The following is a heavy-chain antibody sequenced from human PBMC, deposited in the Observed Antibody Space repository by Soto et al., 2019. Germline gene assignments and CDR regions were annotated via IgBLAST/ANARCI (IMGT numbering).Heavy chain of an antibody. CDR2: FIAGFGNT. Sequence: SVKVSCKASGSTIKSYVFSWVRQAPGQGLEWMGGFIAGFGNTNYAQKFQGRVTITRDTSASTAYMELSSLRSEDTAVYYCARDRAGTTSSWFDPWGQGTLVTVSS. D-gene: IGHD1-7*01. CDR1: GSTIKSYV. J-gene: IGHJ5*02. CDR3: ARDRAGTTSSWFDP. V-gene: IGHV1-69*05.